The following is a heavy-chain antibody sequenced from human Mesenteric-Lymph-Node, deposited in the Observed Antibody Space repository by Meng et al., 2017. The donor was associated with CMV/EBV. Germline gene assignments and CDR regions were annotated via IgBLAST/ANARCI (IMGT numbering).Heavy chain of an antibody. CDR2: VTPFGTT. CDR1: GGSFSDCF. J-gene: IGHJ4*02. CDR3: AGHPRDFDF. V-gene: IGHV4-34*01. Sequence: LALTFAVYGGSFSDCFWSWIRQSPGKGLEWIGEVTPFGTTNYNPSLKSRVTISADTSKSQFSLKLTSMTAADTAVYYCAGHPRDFDFWGQGTLVTVSS.